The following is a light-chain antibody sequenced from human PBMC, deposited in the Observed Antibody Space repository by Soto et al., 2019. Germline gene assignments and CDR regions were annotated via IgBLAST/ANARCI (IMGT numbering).Light chain of an antibody. V-gene: IGLV2-14*01. J-gene: IGLJ1*01. CDR2: EVS. CDR1: SSDVGGYNY. CDR3: SSYTSSNTGV. Sequence: QSVLTQPASVSGSPGQSVTISCTGTSSDVGGYNYVSWYQQHPGKAPKLMIYEVSNRPSGVSNRFSGSKSGNTASLTVSGLQAEEEADYYCSSYTSSNTGVFGTGAKV.